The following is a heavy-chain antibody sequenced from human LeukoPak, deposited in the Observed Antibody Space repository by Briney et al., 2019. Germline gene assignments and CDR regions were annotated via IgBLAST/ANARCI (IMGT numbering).Heavy chain of an antibody. V-gene: IGHV4-38-2*02. CDR2: IYHSGST. CDR1: GYSISRDSY. J-gene: IGHJ3*02. CDR3: VRVHVNSGYYFGDAFDI. D-gene: IGHD3-22*01. Sequence: SETLSLTCTVSGYSISRDSYWGWMRQPPGNGLEWIGNIYHSGSTYYNPSLKSRVTISVDTSKNQFSLKLSSVTAADTAVHYCVRVHVNSGYYFGDAFDIWGQGTMVTVSS.